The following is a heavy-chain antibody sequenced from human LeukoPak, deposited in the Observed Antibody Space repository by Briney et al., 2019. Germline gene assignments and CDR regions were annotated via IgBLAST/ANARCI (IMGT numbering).Heavy chain of an antibody. Sequence: SVKVSCKASGGTFSSYAISWVGQAPGQGLEWMGGIIPIFGTANYAQKFQDRVTITTDESTSIAYMELSTLRSEDTAVYYCARGNSRYFDYWGQGTLVTVSS. CDR3: ARGNSRYFDY. CDR1: GGTFSSYA. V-gene: IGHV1-69*05. D-gene: IGHD4-23*01. J-gene: IGHJ4*02. CDR2: IIPIFGTA.